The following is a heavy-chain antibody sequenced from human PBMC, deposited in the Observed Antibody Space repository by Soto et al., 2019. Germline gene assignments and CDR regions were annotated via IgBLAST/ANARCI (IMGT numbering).Heavy chain of an antibody. CDR2: IRFDGSNE. J-gene: IGHJ4*02. CDR3: ARRDGYGDYFDY. Sequence: PGGSLRLSCAVPGGIFHGYGMHWVRQAPGKGLEWVAIIRFDGSNEEYADSVKGRFTISRDNAKNSLYLQMNSLRAEDTAVYYCARRDGYGDYFDYWGQGTLVTVSS. CDR1: GGIFHGYG. V-gene: IGHV3-33*01. D-gene: IGHD5-18*01.